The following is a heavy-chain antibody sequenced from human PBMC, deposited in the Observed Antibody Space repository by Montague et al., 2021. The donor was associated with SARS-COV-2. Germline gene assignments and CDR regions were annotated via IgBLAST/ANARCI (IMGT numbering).Heavy chain of an antibody. CDR2: IYHTGRT. D-gene: IGHD3-9*01. V-gene: IGHV4-39*01. CDR1: HGSTSSSSYY. CDR3: AVVGILTGYSLNY. J-gene: IGHJ4*02. Sequence: SETLSLTCTVSHGSTSSSSYYWGWIRQPPGKGLEWIGGIYHTGRTYNNPSLKSRVTLSVDTSRNQFSPKVSSVTAAETAMYYCAVVGILTGYSLNYWGQGTLVTVSS.